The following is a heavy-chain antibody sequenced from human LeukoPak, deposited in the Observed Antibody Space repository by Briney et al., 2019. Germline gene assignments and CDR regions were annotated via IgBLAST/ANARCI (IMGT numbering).Heavy chain of an antibody. J-gene: IGHJ6*03. CDR1: GAFISSGTYY. Sequence: SETLSLTCTVSGAFISSGTYYWSWIRQPAGKGLEWIGRFYISGSTHYNPSLKSRVTISVDTSKNQFSLKLSSVTAADTAVYYCAREGGLLWGSYRFSQYYYYMDVWGKGTTVTISS. D-gene: IGHD3-16*02. V-gene: IGHV4-61*02. CDR3: AREGGLLWGSYRFSQYYYYMDV. CDR2: FYISGST.